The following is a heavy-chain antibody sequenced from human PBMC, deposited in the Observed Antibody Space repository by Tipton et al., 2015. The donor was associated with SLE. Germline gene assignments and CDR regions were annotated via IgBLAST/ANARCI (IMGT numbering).Heavy chain of an antibody. V-gene: IGHV4-4*07. CDR2: IYTSGST. J-gene: IGHJ5*02. D-gene: IGHD2-15*01. CDR3: ARDRPDCSGGSCYPRWFDP. CDR1: GGSISSYY. Sequence: TLSLTCTVSGGSISSYYWSWIRQPAGKGLEWIGRIYTSGSTNYNPSLKRRVTMSVDTSKNQFSLKLSSVTAADTAVYYCARDRPDCSGGSCYPRWFDPWGQGTLVTVSS.